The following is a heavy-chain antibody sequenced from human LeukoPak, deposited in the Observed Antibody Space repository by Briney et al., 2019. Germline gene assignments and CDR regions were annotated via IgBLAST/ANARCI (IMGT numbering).Heavy chain of an antibody. D-gene: IGHD3-22*01. V-gene: IGHV4-4*07. CDR1: GGSISSYY. CDR3: ARRNYDSSGYYYFDY. Sequence: SETLSLTCTVSGGSISSYYWSWIRQPAGKGLEWIGRIYTSGSTNYNPSLKSRVTMSVDTSKNQFSLKLSSVTAADTAVYYCARRNYDSSGYYYFDYWGQGTPVTVSS. CDR2: IYTSGST. J-gene: IGHJ4*02.